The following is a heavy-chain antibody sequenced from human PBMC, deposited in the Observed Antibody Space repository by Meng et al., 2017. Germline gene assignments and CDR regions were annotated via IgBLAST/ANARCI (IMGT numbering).Heavy chain of an antibody. CDR2: IYHSGST. J-gene: IGHJ4*02. V-gene: IGHV4-4*02. Sequence: QWRVEGPGPGLVKPSGTLSLTCAGSGGSISSSNWWSWVRQPPGKGLEWIGEIYHSGSTNYNPSLKSRVTISVDKSKNQFSLKLSSVTAADTAVYYCARGTDYGDYYFDYWGQGTLVTVSS. D-gene: IGHD4-17*01. CDR3: ARGTDYGDYYFDY. CDR1: GGSISSSNW.